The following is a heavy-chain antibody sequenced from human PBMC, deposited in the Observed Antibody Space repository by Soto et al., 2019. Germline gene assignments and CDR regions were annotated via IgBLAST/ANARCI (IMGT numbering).Heavy chain of an antibody. D-gene: IGHD4-17*01. CDR3: ARDPLSYGEYAQTYWYFHL. J-gene: IGHJ2*01. CDR1: GITFSRCL. Sequence: EAQLVESGGGLVQPGGSLRLSCGASGITFSRCLMSWVRQAPGKGLEWVASISQDGTDTDYVDSVKGRFAISRDNPKNSLYLQMNSLRADDTAVYYCARDPLSYGEYAQTYWYFHLWGRGTRVTVSS. CDR2: ISQDGTDT. V-gene: IGHV3-7*01.